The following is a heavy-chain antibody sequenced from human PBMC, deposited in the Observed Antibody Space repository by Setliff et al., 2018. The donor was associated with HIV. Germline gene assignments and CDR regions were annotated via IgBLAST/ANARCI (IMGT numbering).Heavy chain of an antibody. Sequence: PGESLKISCAASGFTFSTSAMHWVRQAPGKGLEWVAVISYDGNIKYYADSVKGRFTISRDNSKTTLYVQMNSLRAEDTAVYYCAKALHYPGSGTYYTPHFFDYWGRGVLVTVS. V-gene: IGHV3-30*04. CDR2: ISYDGNIK. CDR1: GFTFSTSA. D-gene: IGHD3-10*01. CDR3: AKALHYPGSGTYYTPHFFDY. J-gene: IGHJ4*02.